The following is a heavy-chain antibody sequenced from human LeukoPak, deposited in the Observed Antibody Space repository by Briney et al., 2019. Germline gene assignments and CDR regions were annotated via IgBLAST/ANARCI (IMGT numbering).Heavy chain of an antibody. CDR3: ARGTFWSDAFDI. V-gene: IGHV1-2*02. CDR2: INPNSGGT. Sequence: ASVKVSCKASGYTFTGYYMHWVRQAPGQGLEWMGWINPNSGGTNYAQTFQGRVTMTRDTSISTVYMELSRLRSDDTAVYYCARGTFWSDAFDIWGQGTMVTVSS. CDR1: GYTFTGYY. D-gene: IGHD3-3*01. J-gene: IGHJ3*02.